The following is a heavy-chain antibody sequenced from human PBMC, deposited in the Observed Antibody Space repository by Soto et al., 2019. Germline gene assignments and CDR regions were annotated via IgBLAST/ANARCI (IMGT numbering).Heavy chain of an antibody. CDR2: INHSGST. V-gene: IGHV4-34*01. CDR3: ARVGYCSSTSCSDY. D-gene: IGHD2-2*01. Sequence: QVQLQQWGAGLLKPSETLSLTCAVYGGSFSGYYWSWIRQPPGKGLEWIGEINHSGSTNYNPSLKSRVTISVDTSKNQFSLKLSSVTAADTAVYYCARVGYCSSTSCSDYWGQGTLVTVSS. J-gene: IGHJ4*02. CDR1: GGSFSGYY.